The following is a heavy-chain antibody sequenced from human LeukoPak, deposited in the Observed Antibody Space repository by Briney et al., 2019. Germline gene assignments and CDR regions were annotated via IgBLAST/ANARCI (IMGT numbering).Heavy chain of an antibody. Sequence: ASVKVSCKASGYTFATYGISWVRQAPGQGLEWMGWMNPNSGNTGYAQKFQGRVTMTRNTSISTAYMELNSLRAEDTALYYCAKDIKYASGWGPFDPWGQGTLVTVSS. J-gene: IGHJ5*02. CDR3: AKDIKYASGWGPFDP. V-gene: IGHV1-8*02. CDR1: GYTFATYG. CDR2: MNPNSGNT. D-gene: IGHD6-19*01.